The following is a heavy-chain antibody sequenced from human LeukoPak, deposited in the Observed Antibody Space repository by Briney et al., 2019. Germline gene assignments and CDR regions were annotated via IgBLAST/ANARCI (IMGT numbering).Heavy chain of an antibody. D-gene: IGHD6-19*01. CDR2: INPNSGGT. CDR1: GYTFTGYY. Sequence: ASVKVSCKASGYTFTGYYMHWVRQAPGQGLEWMGWINPNSGGTNYAQKFQGRVTVTRDTSISTAYMELSRLRSDDTAVYYCARGPYRIGIAVADDYYYYYMDVWGKGTTVTVSS. J-gene: IGHJ6*03. CDR3: ARGPYRIGIAVADDYYYYYMDV. V-gene: IGHV1-2*02.